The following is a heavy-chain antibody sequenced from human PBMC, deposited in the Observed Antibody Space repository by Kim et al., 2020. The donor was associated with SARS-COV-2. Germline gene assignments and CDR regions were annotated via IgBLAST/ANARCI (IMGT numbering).Heavy chain of an antibody. CDR1: GGSISSGGYY. Sequence: SETLSLTCTVSGGSISSGGYYWSWIRQHPGKGLEWIGYIYYSGSTYYNPSLKSRVTISVDTSKNQFSLRLSSVTAADTAVYYCARVDYYDSSGPDCWGQGTLVTVSS. J-gene: IGHJ4*02. D-gene: IGHD3-22*01. V-gene: IGHV4-31*03. CDR3: ARVDYYDSSGPDC. CDR2: IYYSGST.